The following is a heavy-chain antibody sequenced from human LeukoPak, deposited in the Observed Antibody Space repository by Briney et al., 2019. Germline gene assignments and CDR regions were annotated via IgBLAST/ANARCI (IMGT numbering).Heavy chain of an antibody. J-gene: IGHJ6*03. CDR3: ARDLGAATVTTDYYYYMDV. V-gene: IGHV4-30-4*08. CDR2: IYYSGST. D-gene: IGHD4-17*01. Sequence: SQTLSLTCTVSGGSISSGDYYWSWIRQPPGKGLEWIGYIYYSGSTYYNPSLQSRVTISVDTSKNQFSLKLSSVTAADTAVYYCARDLGAATVTTDYYYYMDVWGKGTTVTVSS. CDR1: GGSISSGDYY.